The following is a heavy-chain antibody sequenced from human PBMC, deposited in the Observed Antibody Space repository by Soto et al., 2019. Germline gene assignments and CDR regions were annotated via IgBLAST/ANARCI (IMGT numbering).Heavy chain of an antibody. CDR1: GGSISSSSYY. D-gene: IGHD6-19*01. CDR3: AITRAVWFDP. J-gene: IGHJ5*02. CDR2: IYYSGST. V-gene: IGHV4-39*01. Sequence: QLQLQESGPGLVKPSETLSLTCTVSGGSISSSSYYWGWIRQPPGKGLEWIGSIYYSGSTYYNPSLKSRVTISVDTSKIQFSLKLTSVTAADTAVYYWAITRAVWFDPWGQGTLVTVSS.